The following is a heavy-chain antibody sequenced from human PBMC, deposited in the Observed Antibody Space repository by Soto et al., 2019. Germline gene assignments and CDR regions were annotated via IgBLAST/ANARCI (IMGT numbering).Heavy chain of an antibody. CDR3: ARDYYDSSGSQGKWFDT. CDR1: GYSFTSYL. Sequence: PXESLKISCKGSGYSFTSYLLGWVRQMPGKGLEWMGIIYPGDSDTRYSPSFQGQVTISADKSISTAYLQWSSLKASDTAMYYCARDYYDSSGSQGKWFDTWGQGTLVTVSS. D-gene: IGHD3-22*01. V-gene: IGHV5-51*01. J-gene: IGHJ5*02. CDR2: IYPGDSDT.